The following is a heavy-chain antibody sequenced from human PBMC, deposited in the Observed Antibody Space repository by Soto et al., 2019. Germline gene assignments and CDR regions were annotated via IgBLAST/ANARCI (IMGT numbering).Heavy chain of an antibody. D-gene: IGHD1-1*01. CDR1: VDSINTYY. V-gene: IGHV4-4*07. CDR3: VRDGTKNLRDWFDP. Sequence: SETLSLSCTVSVDSINTYYWSWIRQPAGKGLERIGRIDTSGKANYNPSLKSRVTMSVDTSKKQFSLKLTSVTAADTAMYYCVRDGTKNLRDWFDPWGQGILVTVSS. J-gene: IGHJ5*02. CDR2: IDTSGKA.